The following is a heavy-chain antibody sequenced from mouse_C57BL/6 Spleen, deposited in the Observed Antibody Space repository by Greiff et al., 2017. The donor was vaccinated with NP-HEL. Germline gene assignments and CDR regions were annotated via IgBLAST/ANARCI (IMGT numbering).Heavy chain of an antibody. Sequence: QVQLQQPGAELVMPGASVKLSCKASGYTFTSYWMHWVKQRPGQGLEWIGEIDPSDSYTNYNQKFKGKSTLTVDKSSSTAYMQLSSLTSEDSAVSYCARSRTTVVAVDYWGQGTTLTVSS. V-gene: IGHV1-69*01. CDR1: GYTFTSYW. J-gene: IGHJ2*01. D-gene: IGHD1-1*01. CDR2: IDPSDSYT. CDR3: ARSRTTVVAVDY.